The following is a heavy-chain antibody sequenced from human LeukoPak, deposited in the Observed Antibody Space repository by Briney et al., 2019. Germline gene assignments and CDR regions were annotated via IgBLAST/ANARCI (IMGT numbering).Heavy chain of an antibody. Sequence: SETLSLTCTVSGGSISSGGYYWSWIRQHPGKGLEWIGYIYYSGSTYYNPSLKSRVTISVDTSKNQFSLKLSSVTAADTAVYYCARGGILNSRWFDPWGQGTLVTVSS. CDR1: GGSISSGGYY. D-gene: IGHD2-21*01. J-gene: IGHJ5*02. V-gene: IGHV4-31*03. CDR3: ARGGILNSRWFDP. CDR2: IYYSGST.